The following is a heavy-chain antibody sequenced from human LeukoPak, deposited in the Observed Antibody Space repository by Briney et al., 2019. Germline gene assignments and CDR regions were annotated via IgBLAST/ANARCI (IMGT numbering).Heavy chain of an antibody. D-gene: IGHD3-10*01. J-gene: IGHJ4*02. CDR1: GFTFSNYT. CDR2: ISHTSEYT. V-gene: IGHV3-23*01. CDR3: AKGSSAGRPYYFDY. Sequence: PGGSLRPSCAASGFTFSNYTMSWVRQAPGKGLEWVSAISHTSEYTYHADSVKGRFTISRDNSKNTLYLQMNSLRAEDTAMYYCAKGSSAGRPYYFDYWGQGTLVTVPS.